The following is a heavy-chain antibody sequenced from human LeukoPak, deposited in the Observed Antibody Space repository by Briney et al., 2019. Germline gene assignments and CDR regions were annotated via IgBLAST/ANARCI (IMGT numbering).Heavy chain of an antibody. CDR3: ARAGYSSAWYWGHFDL. D-gene: IGHD6-19*01. Sequence: GRSLRLSCAASGFTFSRYAIHWVRQAPGKRLEWVGVISNDGTNQYYTDSVKGRFTISRDNSKTTLFLQMDSLRPEDTALYYCARAGYSSAWYWGHFDLWGRGTLVTVSS. CDR1: GFTFSRYA. CDR2: ISNDGTNQ. J-gene: IGHJ2*01. V-gene: IGHV3-30-3*01.